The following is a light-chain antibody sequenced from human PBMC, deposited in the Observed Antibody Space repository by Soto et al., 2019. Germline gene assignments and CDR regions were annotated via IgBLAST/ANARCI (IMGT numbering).Light chain of an antibody. Sequence: EIVITQTQATLSVSPGESATLSCRASLSVYSSLAWYQQKPGQAPRLLIYGASTRATGIPARFSGSGSGTEFTLTISMLQSEDFAVYYCQQYTNFPPCPFGQ. J-gene: IGKJ1*01. CDR3: QQYTNFPPCP. CDR1: LSVYSS. CDR2: GAS. V-gene: IGKV3-15*01.